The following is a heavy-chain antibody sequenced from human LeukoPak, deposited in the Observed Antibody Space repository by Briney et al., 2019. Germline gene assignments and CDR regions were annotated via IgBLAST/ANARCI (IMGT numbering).Heavy chain of an antibody. V-gene: IGHV1-18*01. CDR2: ISAYNGNT. D-gene: IGHD6-13*01. CDR3: ARDEFEISGYSSSWYLNDAFDI. Sequence: GSSVKVSCKASGGTFSSYAISWVRQAPGQGLEWMGWISAYNGNTNYAQKLQGRVTMTTDTSTSTAYMELRSLRSDDTAVYYCARDEFEISGYSSSWYLNDAFDIWGQGTMVTVSS. J-gene: IGHJ3*02. CDR1: GGTFSSYA.